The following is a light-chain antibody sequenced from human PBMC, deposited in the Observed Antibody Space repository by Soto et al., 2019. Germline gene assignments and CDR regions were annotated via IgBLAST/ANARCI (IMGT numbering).Light chain of an antibody. CDR2: DVS. Sequence: QSALTQPPSASGSPGQAVTISCTGTSRDIGGYNYVSWYQQHPGRAPKVMIYDVSKRPSGVPDRFSGSKSGNTASLTISGLQAEDEADYYCCSYAGSYTYVFGTGTKVTVL. CDR3: CSYAGSYTYV. V-gene: IGLV2-11*01. J-gene: IGLJ1*01. CDR1: SRDIGGYNY.